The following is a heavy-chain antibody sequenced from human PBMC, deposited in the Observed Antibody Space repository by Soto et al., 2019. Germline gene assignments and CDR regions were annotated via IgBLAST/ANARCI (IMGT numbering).Heavy chain of an antibody. D-gene: IGHD2-2*01. J-gene: IGHJ6*02. CDR1: GFTFSSYA. CDR2: ISGSGGST. CDR3: AKVGGLGYCSSTSCSPLSYYGMDV. V-gene: IGHV3-23*01. Sequence: HPGGSLRLSCAASGFTFSSYAMSWVRQAPGKGLEWVSAISGSGGSTYYADSVKGRFTISRDNSKNTLYLQMNSLRAEDTAVYYCAKVGGLGYCSSTSCSPLSYYGMDVWGQGTTVTVSS.